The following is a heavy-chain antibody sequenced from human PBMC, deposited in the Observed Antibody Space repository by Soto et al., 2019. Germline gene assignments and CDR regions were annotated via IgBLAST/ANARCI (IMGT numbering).Heavy chain of an antibody. CDR3: ARYYYGSGYYYYYYGMDV. CDR2: IIPIFGTA. J-gene: IGHJ6*02. CDR1: GGTFSSYA. V-gene: IGHV1-69*13. Sequence: SVKVYCKASGGTFSSYAISWVRQAPGQGLEWMGGIIPIFGTAKYAQKFQGRVTITADESTSTHYMELSSLRSEDTAVYYCARYYYGSGYYYYYYGMDVWGQGTTVTVSS. D-gene: IGHD3-10*01.